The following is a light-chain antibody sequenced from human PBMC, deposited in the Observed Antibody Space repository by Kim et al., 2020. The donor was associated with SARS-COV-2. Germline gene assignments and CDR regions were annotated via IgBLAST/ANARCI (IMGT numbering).Light chain of an antibody. CDR2: DAS. CDR3: QQYEDFPYT. Sequence: SASVGDIVTITCQATQDIANYLNWYQQKPGQAPKVLIYDASNLESGVPSRFNGRGFGTHFTFTINSLQPEDIATYFCQQYEDFPYTFGQGTKLEI. V-gene: IGKV1-33*01. J-gene: IGKJ2*01. CDR1: QDIANY.